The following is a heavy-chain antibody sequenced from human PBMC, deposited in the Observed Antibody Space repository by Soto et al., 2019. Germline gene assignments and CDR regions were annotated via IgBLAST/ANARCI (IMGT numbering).Heavy chain of an antibody. CDR3: ARGHRGFDF. V-gene: IGHV3-72*01. J-gene: IGHJ4*02. Sequence: PGGSLRLSCAASGFTFSDHYMDWVRQAPGKGLEWVGRTRNIANSYTTEYAASVKGRFTVSRDDSKNSLYLQMNSLKTEDTAVYYCARGHRGFDFWGQGILVTVSS. CDR2: TRNIANSYTT. D-gene: IGHD3-10*01. CDR1: GFTFSDHY.